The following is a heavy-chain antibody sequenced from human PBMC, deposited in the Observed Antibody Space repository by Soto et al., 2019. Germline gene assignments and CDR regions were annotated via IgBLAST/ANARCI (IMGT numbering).Heavy chain of an antibody. CDR3: AKDTLLWFGELLVNYGMDV. D-gene: IGHD3-10*01. CDR1: GFTFSSYG. J-gene: IGHJ6*02. Sequence: QVQLVESGGGVVQPGRSLRLSCAASGFTFSSYGMHWVRQAPGKGLEWVAVISYDGSNKYYADSVKGRFTISRDNSKNTLYLQMNSQRAEDTAVYYCAKDTLLWFGELLVNYGMDVWGQGTTVTVSS. CDR2: ISYDGSNK. V-gene: IGHV3-30*18.